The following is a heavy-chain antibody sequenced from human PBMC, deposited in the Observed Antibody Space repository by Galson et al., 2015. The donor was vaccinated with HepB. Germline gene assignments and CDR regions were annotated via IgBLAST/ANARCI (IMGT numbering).Heavy chain of an antibody. D-gene: IGHD6-19*01. CDR2: ISSSSSYI. CDR1: GFTFSSYS. V-gene: IGHV3-21*01. Sequence: SLRLSCAASGFTFSSYSMNWVRQAPGKGLEWVSSISSSSSYIYYADSVKGRFTISRDNAKNSLYLQMNSLRAEDTAVYYCARDKFAGAVAGTLDYYYYGMDVWGQGTTVTVSS. J-gene: IGHJ6*02. CDR3: ARDKFAGAVAGTLDYYYYGMDV.